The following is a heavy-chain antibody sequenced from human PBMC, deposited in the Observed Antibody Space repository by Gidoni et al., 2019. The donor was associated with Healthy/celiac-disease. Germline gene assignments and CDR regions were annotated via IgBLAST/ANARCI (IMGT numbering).Heavy chain of an antibody. J-gene: IGHJ4*02. CDR3: AGEGNCSGGSCYGDY. CDR1: VGCFSSYA. CDR2: IIPIFGTA. Sequence: QVQLVQSGAEVKKHGSSVQVSCKAVVGCFSSYAISWVRQAPGQGLEWMGGIIPIFGTANYAQKCQGRVTITADESTSTAYMELSSLRSEDTDVYYCAGEGNCSGGSCYGDYWGQGTLVTVSS. D-gene: IGHD2-15*01. V-gene: IGHV1-69*01.